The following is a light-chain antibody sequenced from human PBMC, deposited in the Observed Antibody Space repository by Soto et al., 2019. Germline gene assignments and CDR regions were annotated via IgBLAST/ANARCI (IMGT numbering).Light chain of an antibody. V-gene: IGLV2-14*01. J-gene: IGLJ2*01. CDR3: ASYRSGSTPVV. CDR2: DVR. CDR1: SSDVGAYNS. Sequence: QSALTQPASVSGSPGQSITISCTGTSSDVGAYNSVSWYQQYPGKAPKLRIYDVRYRPSGVSQRFSGSKSGNPASLTISGLQADDEADYYCASYRSGSTPVVFGGGTKLTVL.